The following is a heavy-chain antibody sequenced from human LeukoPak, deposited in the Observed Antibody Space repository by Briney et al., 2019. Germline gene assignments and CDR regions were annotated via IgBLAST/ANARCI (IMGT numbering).Heavy chain of an antibody. D-gene: IGHD3-10*01. CDR2: ISSSSSYI. CDR1: GFTFSSYS. Sequence: KPGGSLRLSCAACGFTFSSYSMNWVRQAPGKGLEWVSSISSSSSYIYYADSVKGRFTISRDNAKNSLYLQMNSLRAEDTAVYYCARDLRYYGSGIDWGQGTLVTVS. CDR3: ARDLRYYGSGID. V-gene: IGHV3-21*01. J-gene: IGHJ4*02.